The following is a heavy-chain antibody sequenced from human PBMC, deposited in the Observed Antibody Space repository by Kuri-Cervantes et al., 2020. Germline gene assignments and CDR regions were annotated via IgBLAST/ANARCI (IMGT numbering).Heavy chain of an antibody. CDR2: IIPIFGTA. CDR1: GYTFTGYY. V-gene: IGHV1-69*13. J-gene: IGHJ4*02. CDR3: ARDALPYCSGGSCYSGY. D-gene: IGHD2-15*01. Sequence: SVKVSCKASGYTFTGYYMHWVRQAPGQGLEWMGGIIPIFGTANYAQKFQGRVTITADESTSTAYMELSSLRSEDTAVYYCARDALPYCSGGSCYSGYWGQGTLVTVSS.